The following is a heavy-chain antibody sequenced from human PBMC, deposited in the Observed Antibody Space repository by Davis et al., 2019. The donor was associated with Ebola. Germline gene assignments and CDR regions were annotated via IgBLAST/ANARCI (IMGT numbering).Heavy chain of an antibody. CDR2: IIPIFGTA. J-gene: IGHJ5*02. Sequence: SVKVSCKASGGTFSSYAISWVRQAPGQGLEWMGRIIPIFGTANYAQKFQGRVTITADESTSTAYMELSSLRSEDTAVYYCARDGGGRELVLLNWFDPWGQGTLVTVSS. V-gene: IGHV1-69*13. CDR3: ARDGGGRELVLLNWFDP. CDR1: GGTFSSYA. D-gene: IGHD6-6*01.